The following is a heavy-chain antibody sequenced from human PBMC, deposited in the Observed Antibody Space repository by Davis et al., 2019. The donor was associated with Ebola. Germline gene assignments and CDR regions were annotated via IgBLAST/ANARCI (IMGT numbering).Heavy chain of an antibody. D-gene: IGHD1-26*01. CDR3: ARQGAPYSAPAN. Sequence: KVSCKGSGYSFTSYWIGWVRQMPGKGLEWMGIIHPGDSDTRYSPSFQGQVTISADKSITTAYLHWNSLKASDTAMYYCARQGAPYSAPANWGQGTLVTVSS. CDR2: IHPGDSDT. V-gene: IGHV5-51*01. J-gene: IGHJ4*02. CDR1: GYSFTSYW.